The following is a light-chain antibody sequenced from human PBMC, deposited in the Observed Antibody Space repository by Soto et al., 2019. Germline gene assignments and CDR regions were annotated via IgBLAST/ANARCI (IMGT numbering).Light chain of an antibody. J-gene: IGKJ1*01. V-gene: IGKV1-5*03. CDR1: QTISSW. CDR3: QHYNSYSEA. CDR2: KAS. Sequence: DIQMTQSPSTLSGSVGDRVTITCRASQTISSWLAWYQQKPGKAPKLLIYKASTLKSGVPSRFSGRGSATHFTLTISTLQPDDFATYYCQHYNSYSEAFGQGTKVDIK.